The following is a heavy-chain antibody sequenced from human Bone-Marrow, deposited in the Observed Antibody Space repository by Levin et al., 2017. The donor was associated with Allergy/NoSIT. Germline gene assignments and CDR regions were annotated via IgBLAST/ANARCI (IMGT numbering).Heavy chain of an antibody. D-gene: IGHD2/OR15-2a*01. J-gene: IGHJ4*02. CDR2: IKSKSAGGTT. V-gene: IGHV3-15*01. Sequence: ETLSLTCAASGFTFSNAWMNWVRQAPGKGLEWVGRIKSKSAGGTTDYSAPVKGRFTISRDDSKHTLFLQMNSLKVEDTASYYCEGTSCCEPNAPPGDYWGQGALVTVSS. CDR3: EGTSCCEPNAPPGDY. CDR1: GFTFSNAW.